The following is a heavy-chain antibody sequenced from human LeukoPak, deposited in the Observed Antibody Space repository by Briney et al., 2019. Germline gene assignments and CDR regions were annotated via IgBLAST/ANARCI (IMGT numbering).Heavy chain of an antibody. CDR3: GRDEEWSYSY. D-gene: IGHD1-26*01. J-gene: IGHJ4*02. CDR2: ISSSSSYI. V-gene: IGHV3-21*01. CDR1: GFTFSSYS. Sequence: PGGSLRLSCAASGFTFSSYSMNWVRQAPGKWLEWVSSISSSSSYIYYADSVKGRFTISRDNAKNSLYLQMNSLRAEDTDVYYCGRDEEWSYSYWGQGTLVTVSS.